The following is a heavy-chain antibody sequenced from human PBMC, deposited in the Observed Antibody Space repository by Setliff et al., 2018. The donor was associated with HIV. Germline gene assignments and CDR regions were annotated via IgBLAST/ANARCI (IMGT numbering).Heavy chain of an antibody. V-gene: IGHV4-61*01. Sequence: SGPTLVNPTETLTLTCTVSEFSLSTTKMGVSWIRQPPGKGLEWIGYMSYSGSTNYNPSLKSRVTISVDTSKNQFSLKVSSVTAADTAVYYCAREGRHYSSGWTFDYWGQGTLVTVSS. J-gene: IGHJ4*02. CDR3: AREGRHYSSGWTFDY. CDR1: EFSLSTTKMG. D-gene: IGHD6-19*01. CDR2: MSYSGST.